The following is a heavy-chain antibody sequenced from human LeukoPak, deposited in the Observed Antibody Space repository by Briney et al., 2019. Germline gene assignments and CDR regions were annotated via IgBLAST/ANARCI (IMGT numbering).Heavy chain of an antibody. V-gene: IGHV1-69*13. CDR1: GYIFTSYA. Sequence: SVKVSCKASGYIFTSYAMHWVRQAPGQGLEWMGGIIPIFGTANYAQKFQGRVTITADESTSTAYMELSSLRSEDTAVYYCARDTYYYGSGSYRHFDYWGQGTLVTVSS. D-gene: IGHD3-10*01. CDR3: ARDTYYYGSGSYRHFDY. CDR2: IIPIFGTA. J-gene: IGHJ4*02.